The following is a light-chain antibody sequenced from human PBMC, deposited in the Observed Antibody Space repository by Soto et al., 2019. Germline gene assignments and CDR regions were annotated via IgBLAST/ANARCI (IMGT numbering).Light chain of an antibody. CDR2: DVS. CDR1: SANIGAFNY. J-gene: IGLJ2*01. Sequence: QSVLTQPASVSGSPGQSITISCAGTSANIGAFNYVSWYQHHPGKAPKLLIYDVSDRPSGVSTRFSASKSANTASLTISGLHADDEADYYCSSYSTISALVFGGGTKLTVL. V-gene: IGLV2-14*03. CDR3: SSYSTISALV.